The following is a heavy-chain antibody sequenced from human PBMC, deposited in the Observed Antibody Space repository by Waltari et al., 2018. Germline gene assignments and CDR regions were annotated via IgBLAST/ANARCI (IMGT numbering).Heavy chain of an antibody. CDR1: GGSISSSSYY. D-gene: IGHD3-3*01. V-gene: IGHV4-39*01. CDR3: ARLPRYDFWSGYSYYMDV. CDR2: IYYSGST. Sequence: QVQLQESGPGLVKPSQTLSLTCTVSGGSISSSSYYWGWIRQPPGKGLEWIGSIYYSGSTYYNPSLKSRVTISVDTSKNQFSLKLSSVTAADTAVYYCARLPRYDFWSGYSYYMDVWGKGTTVTVSS. J-gene: IGHJ6*03.